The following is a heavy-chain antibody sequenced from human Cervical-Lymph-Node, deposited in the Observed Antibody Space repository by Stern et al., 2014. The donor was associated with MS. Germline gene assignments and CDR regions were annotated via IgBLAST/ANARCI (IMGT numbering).Heavy chain of an antibody. CDR3: ARDDFSDYAKRSRFEY. Sequence: VQLVQSGGGVVQPGRSLRLSCAASGFTFRNYAMHWVRQAPGKGLEWVTVIPYDGSNIYYGDSVKGRFSVSRDNSKNTLYLKMNSLRAEDTAVYYCARDDFSDYAKRSRFEYWGQGTLVTVSS. J-gene: IGHJ4*02. D-gene: IGHD4-11*01. CDR2: IPYDGSNI. CDR1: GFTFRNYA. V-gene: IGHV3-30*04.